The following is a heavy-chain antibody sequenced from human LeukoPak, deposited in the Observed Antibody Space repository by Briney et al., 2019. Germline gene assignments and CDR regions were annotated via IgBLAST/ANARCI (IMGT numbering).Heavy chain of an antibody. V-gene: IGHV4-4*07. CDR3: VRAYSSSWYINWFDP. Sequence: SETLSLTCSVSGDSISMYYWSWIRQPAGKGLKWIGRIYASGSTNYNPSLKSRVTISVDTSKNQFSLKLSSVTAADTAVYYCVRAYSSSWYINWFDPWGQGTLVTVSS. D-gene: IGHD6-13*01. CDR1: GDSISMYY. J-gene: IGHJ5*02. CDR2: IYASGST.